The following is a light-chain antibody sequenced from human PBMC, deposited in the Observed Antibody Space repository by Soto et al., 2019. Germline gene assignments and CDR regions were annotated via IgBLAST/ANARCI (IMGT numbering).Light chain of an antibody. J-gene: IGKJ4*01. CDR1: ESISSC. Sequence: DIQMTQSPSTLSASVGDRVTITCRASESISSCLAWYQQKPGKAPKRLIYDASIFEIGVLSRFSGSGSGTEFSPPTSSLQPDEDAPNYCRQQNTYSSLTFGGGTKVDIK. V-gene: IGKV1-5*01. CDR3: RQQNTYSSLT. CDR2: DAS.